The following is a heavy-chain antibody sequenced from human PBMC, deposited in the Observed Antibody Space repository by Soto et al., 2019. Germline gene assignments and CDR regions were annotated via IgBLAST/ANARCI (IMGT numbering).Heavy chain of an antibody. Sequence: GGSLRLSCAASGFTFSSYSMNWVRQAPGKGLEWVSSISSSSSYIYYADSVKGRFTISRDNAKNSLYLQMNSLRAEDTAVYYCARDLQQLVRAFDYWGQGTLVTVSS. D-gene: IGHD6-13*01. J-gene: IGHJ4*02. CDR1: GFTFSSYS. CDR2: ISSSSSYI. V-gene: IGHV3-21*01. CDR3: ARDLQQLVRAFDY.